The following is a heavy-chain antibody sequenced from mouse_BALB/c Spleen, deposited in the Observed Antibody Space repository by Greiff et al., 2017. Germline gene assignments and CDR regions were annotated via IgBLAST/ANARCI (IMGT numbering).Heavy chain of an antibody. D-gene: IGHD1-1*01. V-gene: IGHV4-1*02. CDR3: ARLFGNYGRPFAY. J-gene: IGHJ3*01. CDR2: INPDSSTI. CDR1: GFDFSRYW. Sequence: EVQGVESGGGLVQPGGSLKLSCAASGFDFSRYWMSWVRQAPGKGLEWIGEINPDSSTINYTPSLKDKFIISRDNAKNTLYLQMSKVRSEDTALYYCARLFGNYGRPFAYWGQGTLVTVSA.